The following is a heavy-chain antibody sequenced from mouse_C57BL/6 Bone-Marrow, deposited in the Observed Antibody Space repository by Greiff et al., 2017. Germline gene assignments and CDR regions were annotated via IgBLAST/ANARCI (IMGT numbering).Heavy chain of an antibody. CDR3: TRLGLFYWYFDV. D-gene: IGHD4-1*01. V-gene: IGHV14-4*01. J-gene: IGHJ1*03. Sequence: VQLQQSGAELVRPGASVKLSCTASGFNIKDDYMHWVKQRPEQGLEWIGWIDPENGDTEYASKFQGKATITGDTSSNTAYLQLSSLTSEDTAVYYCTRLGLFYWYFDVWGTGTTVTVSS. CDR2: IDPENGDT. CDR1: GFNIKDDY.